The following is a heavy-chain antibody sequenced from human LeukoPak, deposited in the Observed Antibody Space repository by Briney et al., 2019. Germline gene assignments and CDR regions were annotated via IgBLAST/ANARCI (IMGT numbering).Heavy chain of an antibody. J-gene: IGHJ5*02. V-gene: IGHV4-34*01. CDR2: INHSGST. CDR3: VRGWRYSYGAWFDP. D-gene: IGHD5-18*01. Sequence: PSETLSLTCAVYGGSFSGYYWSWIRQPPGKGLEWIGEINHSGSTNYNPSLKSRVTISVDTSKNQFSLKLSSVTAADTAVYYCVRGWRYSYGAWFDPWGQGTLVTVSS. CDR1: GGSFSGYY.